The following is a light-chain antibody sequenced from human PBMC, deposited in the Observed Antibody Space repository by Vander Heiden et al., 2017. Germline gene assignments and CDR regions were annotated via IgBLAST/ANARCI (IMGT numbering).Light chain of an antibody. CDR2: QDR. Sequence: SYELTQPPSVSVSPGQPASSSSSGDKVGAKNACWYQQKPGHSPVLVIYQDRKRPSGIPERFSGSNSGNTATLTISGTQAMDEADYYCQAWDISTVVFGGGTKLTVL. V-gene: IGLV3-1*01. CDR3: QAWDISTVV. J-gene: IGLJ2*01. CDR1: KVGAKN.